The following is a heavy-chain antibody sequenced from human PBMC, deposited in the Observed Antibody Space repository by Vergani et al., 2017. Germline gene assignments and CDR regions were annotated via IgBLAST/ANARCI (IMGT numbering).Heavy chain of an antibody. V-gene: IGHV1-18*01. CDR2: ISGHNDDR. CDR1: GYTFTNFG. CDR3: AGDGKNYDTSYDI. D-gene: IGHD3-16*01. J-gene: IGHJ2*01. Sequence: QIQLVQSGAEVKKPGASVKVSCKASGYTFTNFGINWVRQAPGQGLEWMGWISGHNDDRTYAQKFQGRVSMTTDTSTATAYMELRSLESDDTAVYYCAGDGKNYDTSYDIWGRGTLVTVAS.